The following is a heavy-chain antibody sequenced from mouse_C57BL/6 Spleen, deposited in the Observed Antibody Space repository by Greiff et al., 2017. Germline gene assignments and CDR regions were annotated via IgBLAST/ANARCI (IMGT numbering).Heavy chain of an antibody. J-gene: IGHJ1*03. CDR2: INPNNGGT. CDR3: ARTSPYYGSSYWYFDV. V-gene: IGHV1-18*01. Sequence: VQLQQSGPELVKPGASVKIPCKASGYTFTDYNMDWVKQSHGKSLEWIGDINPNNGGTIYNQKFKGKATLTVDKSSSTAYMELRSLTSEDTAVYYCARTSPYYGSSYWYFDVWGTGTTVTVSS. D-gene: IGHD1-1*01. CDR1: GYTFTDYN.